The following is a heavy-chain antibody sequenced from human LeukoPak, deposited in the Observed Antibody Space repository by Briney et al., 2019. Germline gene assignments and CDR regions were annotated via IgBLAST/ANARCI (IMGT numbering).Heavy chain of an antibody. CDR3: ARPIAPRYYFDY. V-gene: IGHV4-38-2*01. Sequence: SETLSLTCAVSGYSISSGYYWGWIRQPPGKGLEWIGSIYHSGSTYYNPSLKSRVTISVDTSKNQFSLKLSSVTAADTAVYYCARPIAPRYYFDYWGQGTLVTASS. CDR1: GYSISSGYY. J-gene: IGHJ4*02. CDR2: IYHSGST.